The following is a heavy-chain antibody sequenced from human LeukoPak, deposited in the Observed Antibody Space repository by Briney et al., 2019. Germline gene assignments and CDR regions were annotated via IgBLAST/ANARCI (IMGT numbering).Heavy chain of an antibody. CDR2: IYFSGST. J-gene: IGHJ4*02. CDR1: GGSISSSY. Sequence: SETLSLTCTFSGGSISSSYWSWIRQPPGKGLEWIGEIYFSGSTNYNPSLESRVTISLDTSKNQFSLKLSSVTTADTAVYYCMTGDVNVDYWGQGTLVTVSS. CDR3: MTGDVNVDY. V-gene: IGHV4-59*01.